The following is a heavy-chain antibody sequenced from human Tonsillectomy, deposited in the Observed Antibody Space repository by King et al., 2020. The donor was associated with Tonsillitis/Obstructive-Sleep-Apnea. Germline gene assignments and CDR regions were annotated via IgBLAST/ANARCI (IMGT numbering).Heavy chain of an antibody. CDR3: ARDSIGGYSRQGSWFDP. J-gene: IGHJ5*02. CDR2: IFYDGSNK. CDR1: GFAFSNFA. V-gene: IGHV3-30*04. Sequence: VQLVESGGGVVQPGKSLRLSCAASGFAFSNFAIHWVRQPPGKGLEWVAVIFYDGSNKYYADSVKGRFTVSRDNSKNTLYLQMNSLRPEDTAVYYCARDSIGGYSRQGSWFDPWGQGTLVTVSS. D-gene: IGHD4-23*01.